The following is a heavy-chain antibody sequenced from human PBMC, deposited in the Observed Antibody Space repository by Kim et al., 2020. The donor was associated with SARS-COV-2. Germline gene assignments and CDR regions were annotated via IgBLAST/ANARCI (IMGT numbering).Heavy chain of an antibody. J-gene: IGHJ6*02. CDR2: NP. Sequence: NPTYAQGFPGRFVFSLDTSVNTAYLQISRLKAEDTAVYYCAGVPAPYAMDVWGQGTTVTVSS. V-gene: IGHV7-4-1*02. CDR3: AGVPAPYAMDV.